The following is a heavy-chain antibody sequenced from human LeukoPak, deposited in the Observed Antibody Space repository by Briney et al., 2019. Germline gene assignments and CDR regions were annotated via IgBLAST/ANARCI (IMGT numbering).Heavy chain of an antibody. CDR1: GFTFSRNW. CDR3: ARDFYYNSGSPTIDY. D-gene: IGHD3-10*01. CDR2: IKQDGSET. Sequence: AGGSLRLSCAASGFTFSRNWMSWVRQAPGKGLEWVANIKQDGSETYYVDSVKGRFTISRDNAKNSLFLQMNSLRAEDTAVYYCARDFYYNSGSPTIDYWGQGTLVTVSS. V-gene: IGHV3-7*01. J-gene: IGHJ4*02.